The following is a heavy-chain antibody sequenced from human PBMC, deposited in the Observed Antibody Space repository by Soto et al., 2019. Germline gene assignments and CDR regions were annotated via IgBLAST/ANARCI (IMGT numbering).Heavy chain of an antibody. D-gene: IGHD4-17*01. V-gene: IGHV2-5*02. CDR3: AHSRIGNDYGDYANYYFDY. Sequence: GLDLEWLALIYWDDDKRYSPSLKSRLTITKDTSKNQEVLTMTNMDPVDTATYYCAHSRIGNDYGDYANYYFDYWGQGTLVTVSS. J-gene: IGHJ4*02. CDR2: IYWDDDK.